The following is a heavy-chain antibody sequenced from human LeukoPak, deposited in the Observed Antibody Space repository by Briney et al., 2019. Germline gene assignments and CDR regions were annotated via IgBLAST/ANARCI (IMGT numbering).Heavy chain of an antibody. J-gene: IGHJ6*02. Sequence: GRSLRLSCAASGFTFADSAMRWVRQAPGKGLEWVSYISSSGSNIYYADSVKGRFTSSRDNAKNSLYLQMNSLRAEDTAVYYCARPIPGSSYYYYGMDVWGQGTTVTVSS. D-gene: IGHD3-10*01. CDR1: GFTFADSA. V-gene: IGHV3-48*03. CDR3: ARPIPGSSYYYYGMDV. CDR2: ISSSGSNI.